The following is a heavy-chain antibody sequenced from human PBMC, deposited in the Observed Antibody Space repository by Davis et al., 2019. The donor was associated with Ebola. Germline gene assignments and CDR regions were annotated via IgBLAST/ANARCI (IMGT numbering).Heavy chain of an antibody. J-gene: IGHJ5*02. CDR3: ARGRFHTGPIWFDP. CDR2: INPNSGGT. D-gene: IGHD3-10*01. V-gene: IGHV1-2*02. CDR1: GYTFTSYY. Sequence: ASVKVSCKASGYTFTSYYMHWVRQAPGQGLEWMGWINPNSGGTNYAQKFQGRVTMTRDTSISTAYMELSRLRSDDTAVYYCARGRFHTGPIWFDPWGQGTLVTVSS.